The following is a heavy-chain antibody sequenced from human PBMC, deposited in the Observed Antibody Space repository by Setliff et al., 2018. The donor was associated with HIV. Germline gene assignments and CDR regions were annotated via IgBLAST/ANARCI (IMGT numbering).Heavy chain of an antibody. J-gene: IGHJ4*02. CDR2: INHSGST. CDR1: GGSFSGYY. V-gene: IGHV4-34*01. Sequence: SETLSLTCAVYGGSFSGYYWSWIRQPPGKGLEWIGEINHSGSTNYKPSLKSRVTIPVDMSKNQVSLKVSSVTAADTAVYYCARGHGVYSGSYLAVYFDYWGQGTLVTVSS. D-gene: IGHD1-26*01. CDR3: ARGHGVYSGSYLAVYFDY.